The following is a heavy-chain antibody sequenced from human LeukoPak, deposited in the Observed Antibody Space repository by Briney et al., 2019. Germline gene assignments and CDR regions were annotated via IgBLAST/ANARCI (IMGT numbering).Heavy chain of an antibody. V-gene: IGHV4-59*01. Sequence: SETLSLTCTVSGVSICTYYWSWIRQSPGKGLEWLGNVYFSGSTNYNPSLKSRATISVDTSNNQFSLQLTSVTAADTAVYYCAREAVAVGFARFPIFNYWGQGTLVTVSS. CDR3: AREAVAVGFARFPIFNY. D-gene: IGHD3-3*01. CDR1: GVSICTYY. CDR2: VYFSGST. J-gene: IGHJ4*02.